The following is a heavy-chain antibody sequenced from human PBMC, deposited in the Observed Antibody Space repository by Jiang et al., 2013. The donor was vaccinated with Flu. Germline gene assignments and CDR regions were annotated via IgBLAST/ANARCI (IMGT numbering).Heavy chain of an antibody. J-gene: IGHJ4*02. D-gene: IGHD6-25*01. V-gene: IGHV5-10-1*01. CDR1: GYSFTNYW. CDR3: ARHALGSSGWHYFDD. CDR2: IDPRSSYT. Sequence: GAEVKKPGESLTLSCKTSGYSFTNYWITWVRQMPGKGLEWMGRIDPRSSYTSYSPSFQGHVTLTVDKSITTAYLQWSSLEASDTAMYYCARHALGSSGWHYFDDWGQGTLVTVSS.